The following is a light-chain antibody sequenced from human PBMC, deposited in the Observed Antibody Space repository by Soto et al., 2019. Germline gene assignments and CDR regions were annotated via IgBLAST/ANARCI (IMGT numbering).Light chain of an antibody. CDR3: QQYGTSPIP. Sequence: TVLTQSPGTLSLSPGERATLSCRASQSVSSRLAWYQQKPGQAPRLLIYGASSRATGIPDRFSGSGSGTDFTLSISRLESEDFAVYYCQQYGTSPIPFGQGTRLEIK. CDR2: GAS. CDR1: QSVSSR. V-gene: IGKV3-20*01. J-gene: IGKJ5*01.